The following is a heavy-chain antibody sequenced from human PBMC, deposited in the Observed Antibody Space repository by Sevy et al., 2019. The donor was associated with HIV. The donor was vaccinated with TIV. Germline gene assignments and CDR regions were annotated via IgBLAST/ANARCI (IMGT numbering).Heavy chain of an antibody. CDR3: ARDFLWTYCYDSSGPAGYFDY. D-gene: IGHD3-22*01. CDR2: ISSSSSYI. V-gene: IGHV3-21*01. Sequence: GGSLRLSCAASGFTFSSYSMNWVRQAPGKGLEWVSSISSSSSYIYYADSVKGRFTISRDNAKNSLYLQMNSLRAEDTAVYYCARDFLWTYCYDSSGPAGYFDYWGQGTLVTVSS. J-gene: IGHJ4*02. CDR1: GFTFSSYS.